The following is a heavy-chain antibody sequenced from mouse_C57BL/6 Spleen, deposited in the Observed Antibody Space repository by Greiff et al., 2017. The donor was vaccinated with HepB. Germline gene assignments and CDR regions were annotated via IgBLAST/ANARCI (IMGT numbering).Heavy chain of an antibody. CDR1: GYTFTNYW. V-gene: IGHV1-52*01. Sequence: VQLQQPGAELVRPGSSVKLSCKASGYTFTNYWMHWVKQRPIQGLEWIGNIDPSDSETHYNQKFKDKATLTVDKSSSTAYMQLSSLTSEDSAVYYCARSDGNYYFDYWGQGTTLTVSS. CDR3: ARSDGNYYFDY. D-gene: IGHD2-1*01. J-gene: IGHJ2*01. CDR2: IDPSDSET.